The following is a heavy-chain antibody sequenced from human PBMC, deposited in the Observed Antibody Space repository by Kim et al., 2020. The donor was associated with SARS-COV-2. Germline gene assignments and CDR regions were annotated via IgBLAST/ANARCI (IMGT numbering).Heavy chain of an antibody. J-gene: IGHJ1*01. V-gene: IGHV3-23*01. CDR2: T. CDR3: AKVWYWEYFQH. Sequence: TYYADSVKGRFTISRDNSKNTLYLQMNSLRAEDTAVYYCAKVWYWEYFQHWGQGTLVTVSS. D-gene: IGHD2-8*02.